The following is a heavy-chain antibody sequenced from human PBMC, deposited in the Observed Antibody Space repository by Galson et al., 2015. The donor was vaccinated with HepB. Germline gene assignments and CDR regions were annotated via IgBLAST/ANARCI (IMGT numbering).Heavy chain of an antibody. CDR3: ARDVNYAFDI. V-gene: IGHV3-30*04. CDR2: ISYDGSNK. J-gene: IGHJ3*02. Sequence: SLRLSCAASGFTFSSYAMHWVRQAPGKGLEWVAVISYDGSNKYYADSVKGRFTISRDNSKNTLYLQMNSLRAEDTAVYYCARDVNYAFDIWGQGTMVTVSS. CDR1: GFTFSSYA.